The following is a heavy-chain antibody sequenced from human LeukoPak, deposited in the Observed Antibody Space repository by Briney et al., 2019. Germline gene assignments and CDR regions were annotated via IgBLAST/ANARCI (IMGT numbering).Heavy chain of an antibody. CDR3: ARSVGDYYDSSGYMSQFDP. CDR1: VESFSGHH. J-gene: IGHJ5*02. Sequence: SETLSLTCAVYVESFSGHHWSWIRQPPGKGLEWIGEINHSGSTNYNPSLKSRVTISVDTSKNQFSLKLSSVTAADTAVYYCARSVGDYYDSSGYMSQFDPWGQGTLVTVSS. CDR2: INHSGST. D-gene: IGHD3-22*01. V-gene: IGHV4-34*01.